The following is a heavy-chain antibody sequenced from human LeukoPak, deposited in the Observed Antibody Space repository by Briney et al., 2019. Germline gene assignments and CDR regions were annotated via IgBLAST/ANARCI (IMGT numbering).Heavy chain of an antibody. V-gene: IGHV1-18*01. CDR1: GYTFTSYG. CDR3: ARDSKEYQLLLNWFDP. D-gene: IGHD2-2*01. CDR2: ISAYNGNT. J-gene: IGHJ5*02. Sequence: ASVKFSCKASGYTFTSYGISWVRQAPGQGLEWMGWISAYNGNTNYAQKLQGRVTMTTDTSTSTAYMELRSLRSDDTAVYYCARDSKEYQLLLNWFDPWGQGTLVTVSS.